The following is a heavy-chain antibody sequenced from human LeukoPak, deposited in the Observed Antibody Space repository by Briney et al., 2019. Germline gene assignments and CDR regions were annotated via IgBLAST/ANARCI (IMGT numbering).Heavy chain of an antibody. CDR3: ARGQSNYYDSSGYYHVENWFDP. D-gene: IGHD3-22*01. V-gene: IGHV1-46*01. CDR1: GYTFTSYY. CDR2: INPSGGST. J-gene: IGHJ5*02. Sequence: ASVKVSCKASGYTFTSYYMHWVRQAPGQGLEWMGIINPSGGSTSYAQIFQGRVTMTRDTSTSTVYMELSSLRSEDTAVYYCARGQSNYYDSSGYYHVENWFDPWGQGTLVTVSS.